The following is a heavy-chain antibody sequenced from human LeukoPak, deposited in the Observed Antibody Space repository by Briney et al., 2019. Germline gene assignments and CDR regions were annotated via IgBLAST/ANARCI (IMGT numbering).Heavy chain of an antibody. J-gene: IGHJ4*02. Sequence: SETLSLTCAVYGGSFSVYYWSWIRQPPGKGLEWIGYIYYSGSTNYNPSLKSRVTISVDTSKNQFSLKLSSVTAADTAVYYCASGYSGYDSFDYWGQGTLVTVSS. D-gene: IGHD5-12*01. V-gene: IGHV4-59*08. CDR1: GGSFSVYY. CDR2: IYYSGST. CDR3: ASGYSGYDSFDY.